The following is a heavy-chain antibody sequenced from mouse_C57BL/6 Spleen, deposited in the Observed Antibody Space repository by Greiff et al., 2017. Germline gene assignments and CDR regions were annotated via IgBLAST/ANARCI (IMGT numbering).Heavy chain of an antibody. D-gene: IGHD2-4*01. V-gene: IGHV1-64*01. CDR3: ARGPYDYDGDYAMDY. CDR2: IHPNSGST. J-gene: IGHJ4*01. CDR1: GYTFTSYW. Sequence: QVQLQQPGAELVKPGASVKLSCKASGYTFTSYWMHWVKQRPGQGLEWIGMIHPNSGSTNYNEKFKSKATLTVDKSSSTAYMQLSSLTSEDSAVYYCARGPYDYDGDYAMDYWGQGASGTVSS.